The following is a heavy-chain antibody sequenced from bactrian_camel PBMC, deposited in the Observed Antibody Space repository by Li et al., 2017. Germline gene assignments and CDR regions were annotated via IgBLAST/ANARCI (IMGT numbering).Heavy chain of an antibody. J-gene: IGHJ6*01. V-gene: IGHV3S1*01. CDR2: FYSAARST. CDR1: GDTIGRYC. CDR3: AAAREGGEVVFTGVGEFRCDFAY. D-gene: IGHD7*01. Sequence: QVQLVESGGGPVQVGGSLRLSCVASGDTIGRYCMGWFRQSPGKEREMIASFYSAARSTMYADSVKGRFAISQDNSKNTLSPQMSDLKPEDTGTYYCAAAREGGEVVFTGVGEFRCDFAYWGQGTQVTVS.